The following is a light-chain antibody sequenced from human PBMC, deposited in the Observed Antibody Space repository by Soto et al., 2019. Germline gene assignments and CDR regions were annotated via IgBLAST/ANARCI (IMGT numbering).Light chain of an antibody. Sequence: QSALTQPRSVSGSPGQSVTISCTGTGSDVGGYNSVSWYQLHPGKAPKFMIYDVTKRPSGVPDRFSGSKSGTSASLAISGLRSEDEADYYCAAWDDSLSGWVFGGGTKLTVL. V-gene: IGLV2-11*01. CDR3: AAWDDSLSGWV. CDR1: GSDVGGYNS. CDR2: DVT. J-gene: IGLJ3*02.